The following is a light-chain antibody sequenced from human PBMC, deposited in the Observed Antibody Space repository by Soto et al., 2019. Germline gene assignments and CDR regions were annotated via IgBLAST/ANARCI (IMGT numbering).Light chain of an antibody. CDR2: AAS. J-gene: IGKJ1*01. V-gene: IGKV1-9*01. CDR3: QQYNSYSPLWT. CDR1: QGISSY. Sequence: IQLTQSPSSLSASVGDRVTITCRASQGISSYLAWYQQKPGKAPKLLIYAASTLQSGVPSRFSGSGSGTDFTLTISSLQPEDFATYYCQQYNSYSPLWTFGQGTKVDIK.